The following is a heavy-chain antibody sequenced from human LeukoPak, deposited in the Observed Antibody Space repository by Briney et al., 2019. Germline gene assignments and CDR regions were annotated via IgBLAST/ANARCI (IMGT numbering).Heavy chain of an antibody. V-gene: IGHV4-31*03. CDR3: ARLAAILKRSNWFDP. D-gene: IGHD2-2*02. Sequence: PSQTLSLTCTVSGGSISSGGYYWSWLRQHPGKGLEWIGYIYYSGSTYYNPSLKSRVTISVDTSKNQFSLKLSSVTAADTAVYYCARLAAILKRSNWFDPWGQGTLVTVSS. CDR2: IYYSGST. CDR1: GGSISSGGYY. J-gene: IGHJ5*02.